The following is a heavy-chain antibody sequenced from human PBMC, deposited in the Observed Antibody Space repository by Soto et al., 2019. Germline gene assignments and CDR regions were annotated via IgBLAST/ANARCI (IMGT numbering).Heavy chain of an antibody. J-gene: IGHJ4*02. Sequence: QVQLQESGPGLVKPSETLSLTCTVSGGSISSYYWSWIRQPPGKGLEWIGYIYYSGSTNYNPSLKSRVTISVDTSKNQFSLKLSSVSAADTAVYYCARDLTAAGHGYLDYWGQGTLVTVSS. D-gene: IGHD6-13*01. CDR3: ARDLTAAGHGYLDY. CDR1: GGSISSYY. CDR2: IYYSGST. V-gene: IGHV4-59*01.